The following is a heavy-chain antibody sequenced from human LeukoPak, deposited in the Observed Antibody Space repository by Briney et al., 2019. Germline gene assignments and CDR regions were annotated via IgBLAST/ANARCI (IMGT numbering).Heavy chain of an antibody. Sequence: PGRSLRLSCAASGFTFSSYAMHWVRQAPGKGLEWVAVISYDGSNKYYADSVKGRFTISRDNSKNTLYLQMNSLRAEDTAVYYCARAGDYGSGSYLRGRFYYYYGMDVWGQGTTVTVSS. J-gene: IGHJ6*02. CDR3: ARAGDYGSGSYLRGRFYYYYGMDV. V-gene: IGHV3-30-3*01. CDR1: GFTFSSYA. D-gene: IGHD3-10*01. CDR2: ISYDGSNK.